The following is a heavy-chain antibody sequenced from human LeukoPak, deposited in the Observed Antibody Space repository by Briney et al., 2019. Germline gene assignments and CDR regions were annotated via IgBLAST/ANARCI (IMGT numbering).Heavy chain of an antibody. V-gene: IGHV1-2*02. CDR2: INPNSGGT. CDR3: ARDIRGDCSSTSCLNWFDP. CDR1: GYTFIGYY. D-gene: IGHD2-2*01. J-gene: IGHJ5*02. Sequence: ASVKVSCTASGYTFIGYYMHWVRQAPGQGLEWMGWINPNSGGTNYAQKLQGRVTMTRDTSISTAYMELRSLRSDDTAVYYCARDIRGDCSSTSCLNWFDPWGQGTLVTVSS.